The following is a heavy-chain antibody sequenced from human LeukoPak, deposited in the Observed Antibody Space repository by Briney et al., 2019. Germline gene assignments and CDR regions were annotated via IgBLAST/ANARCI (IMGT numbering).Heavy chain of an antibody. CDR3: AKGYLTSLTTHFDY. D-gene: IGHD4-11*01. CDR1: GFTFSTYS. J-gene: IGHJ4*02. Sequence: GGSLRLSCAASGFTFSTYSMNWVRQAPGKGLEWVSSISSSSNYIYYADSVKGRFTISRDNAKNSLYLQMNSLRAEDTALYHCAKGYLTSLTTHFDYWGQGTLVTVSS. CDR2: ISSSSNYI. V-gene: IGHV3-21*04.